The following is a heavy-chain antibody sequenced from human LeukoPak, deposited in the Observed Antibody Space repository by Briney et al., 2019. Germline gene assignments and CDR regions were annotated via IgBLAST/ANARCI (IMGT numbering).Heavy chain of an antibody. CDR3: ARHKGTAMSTRLDY. V-gene: IGHV4-39*01. CDR2: IYYSGST. Sequence: ASETLSLTCTVSGGSISSSSYYWGWIRQPPGKGLEWIGSIYYSGSTYYNPSLKSRVTISVDTSKNQFSLKLSSVTAADTAVYYCARHKGTAMSTRLDYWGQGTLVTVSS. D-gene: IGHD5-18*01. J-gene: IGHJ4*02. CDR1: GGSISSSSYY.